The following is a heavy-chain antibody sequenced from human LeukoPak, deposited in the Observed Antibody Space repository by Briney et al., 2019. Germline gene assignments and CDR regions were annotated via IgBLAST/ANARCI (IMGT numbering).Heavy chain of an antibody. D-gene: IGHD5-12*01. Sequence: SVKVSCKASGGTFSSYAISWVRQAPGQGLEWLGGIVPIFGTANYAQKFQGRVTITADESTSTAYMELSSLRSEDTAVYYCASGGYSGYDWDLYYFDYWGQGTLVTVSS. CDR2: IVPIFGTA. CDR1: GGTFSSYA. CDR3: ASGGYSGYDWDLYYFDY. J-gene: IGHJ4*02. V-gene: IGHV1-69*01.